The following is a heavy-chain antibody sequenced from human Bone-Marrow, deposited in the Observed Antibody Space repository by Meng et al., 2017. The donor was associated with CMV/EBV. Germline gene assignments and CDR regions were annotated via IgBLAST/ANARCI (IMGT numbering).Heavy chain of an antibody. CDR1: GGSFSGYY. CDR2: INHSGST. V-gene: IGHV4-34*01. Sequence: SETLSLTCAVYGGSFSGYYWSWIRQPPGKGLEWIGEINHSGSTNYNPSLKSRVTISVDTSKNQFSLKLSPVTAADTAVYYCAKSGSNDYWGQGTLVTVSS. J-gene: IGHJ4*02. CDR3: AKSGSNDY. D-gene: IGHD4/OR15-4a*01.